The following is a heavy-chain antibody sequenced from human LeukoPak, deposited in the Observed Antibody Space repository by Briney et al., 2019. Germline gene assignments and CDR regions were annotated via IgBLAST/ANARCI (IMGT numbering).Heavy chain of an antibody. V-gene: IGHV1-18*04. CDR2: ISAYNGKT. Sequence: ASVKVSCKASGYTFTDYYMHWVRQAPGQGLEWMGWISAYNGKTNFAQKFQGRVTMTTDTSTSTAYMVLRSLRSDDTAVYYCARDVDSRSWFANWGQGTLVTVTS. D-gene: IGHD6-13*01. CDR3: ARDVDSRSWFAN. J-gene: IGHJ5*02. CDR1: GYTFTDYY.